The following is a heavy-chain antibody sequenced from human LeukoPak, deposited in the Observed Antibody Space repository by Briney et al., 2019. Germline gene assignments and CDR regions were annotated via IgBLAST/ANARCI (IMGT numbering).Heavy chain of an antibody. CDR2: INAGNGNT. Sequence: ASVNVSCKASGHTFTSYAMHWVRQAPGQRLEWMGWINAGNGNTKYSQKFQGRVTITRDTSASTAYMELSSLRSEDTAVYYCAREVEDILTGYYYFDYWGQGTLVTVSS. V-gene: IGHV1-3*01. CDR1: GHTFTSYA. D-gene: IGHD3-9*01. J-gene: IGHJ4*02. CDR3: AREVEDILTGYYYFDY.